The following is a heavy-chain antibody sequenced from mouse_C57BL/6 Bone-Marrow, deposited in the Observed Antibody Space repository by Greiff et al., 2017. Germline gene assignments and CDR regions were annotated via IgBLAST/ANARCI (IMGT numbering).Heavy chain of an antibody. J-gene: IGHJ4*01. V-gene: IGHV5-12*01. D-gene: IGHD4-1*01. CDR1: GFTFSDYY. CDR3: ARLGRNAMDY. CDR2: ISNGGGST. Sequence: EVQGVESGGGLVQPGGSLKLSCAASGFTFSDYYMYWVRQTPEKRLEWVAYISNGGGSTYYPDTVKGRFTISRDNAKNTLYLQMSRLKSEDTAMYYCARLGRNAMDYWGQGTSVTVSS.